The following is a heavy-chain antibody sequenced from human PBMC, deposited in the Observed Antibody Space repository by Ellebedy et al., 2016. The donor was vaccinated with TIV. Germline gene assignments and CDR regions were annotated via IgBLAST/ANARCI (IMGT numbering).Heavy chain of an antibody. Sequence: GGSLRLSXAASGFSFTIYAMHWVRQAPGKGLEWMAVISYSGSDKYYADSVKGRFTISRDNSKNTVFLQMNRLSAEDTATYYCARDGPTPMSAAPNYYYGMDVWGQGTTVTVSS. CDR1: GFSFTIYA. D-gene: IGHD2-2*01. CDR2: ISYSGSDK. J-gene: IGHJ6*02. V-gene: IGHV3-30*04. CDR3: ARDGPTPMSAAPNYYYGMDV.